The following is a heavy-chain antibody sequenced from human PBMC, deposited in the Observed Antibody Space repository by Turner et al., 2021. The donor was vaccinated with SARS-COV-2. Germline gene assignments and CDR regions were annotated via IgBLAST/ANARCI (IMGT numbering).Heavy chain of an antibody. CDR3: ATHYDIVNPYYAPRGYSGMDV. Sequence: QVQLVQSGAEVKKPGASVKVSCKGSGYTLTELSMHWVRQAPGKGLEWMGGFDHEDGKTIYAQNLQGRVTMTEDTSTDTAYMELRSLRSEDTAVYYCATHYDIVNPYYAPRGYSGMDVWGQGTAVTVSS. CDR2: FDHEDGKT. CDR1: GYTLTELS. V-gene: IGHV1-24*01. D-gene: IGHD3-9*01. J-gene: IGHJ6*02.